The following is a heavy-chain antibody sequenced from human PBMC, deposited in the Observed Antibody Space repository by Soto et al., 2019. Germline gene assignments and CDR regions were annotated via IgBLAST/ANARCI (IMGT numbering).Heavy chain of an antibody. V-gene: IGHV1-69*06. J-gene: IGHJ5*02. CDR2: IIPIFGTA. D-gene: IGHD2-15*01. Sequence: SVKVSCKASGGTFSSYAISWVRQAPGQGLEWMGGIIPIFGTANYAQKFQGRVTITADKSTSTAYMELSSLRSEDTAVYYCARGDTVVAATDNWFDPWGQGTLVTVSS. CDR1: GGTFSSYA. CDR3: ARGDTVVAATDNWFDP.